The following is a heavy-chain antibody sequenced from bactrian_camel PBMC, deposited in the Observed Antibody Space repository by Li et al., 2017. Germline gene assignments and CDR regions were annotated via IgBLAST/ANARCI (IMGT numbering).Heavy chain of an antibody. V-gene: IGHV3-3*01. J-gene: IGHJ4*01. CDR1: GHTYRRNC. D-gene: IGHD6*01. CDR2: IDTDEKT. Sequence: VQLVESGGGSVQAGESLRLSCAASGHTYRRNCMGWFRQVPGEEREGVAAIDTDEKTAYADSVKGRFTITKDNAKNTWYLQMNSLTLEDTAVYYCAADLLCLQYGASWGDNNARGQGTQVTVS.